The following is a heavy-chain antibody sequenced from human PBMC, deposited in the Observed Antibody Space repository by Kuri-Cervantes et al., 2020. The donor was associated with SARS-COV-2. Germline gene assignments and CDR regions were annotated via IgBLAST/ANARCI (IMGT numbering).Heavy chain of an antibody. J-gene: IGHJ6*02. CDR1: GGSISSYY. V-gene: IGHV4-4*07. CDR2: IYTSGST. D-gene: IGHD4-11*01. CDR3: ARRNSRYYYYGMDV. Sequence: SETLSLTCTVSGGSISSYYWSWIRQPAGKGLEWIGRIYTSGSTNYNPSLKSRVTISVDTSRNQFSLKLSSVTAADTAVYYCARRNSRYYYYGMDVWGQGTTVTVSS.